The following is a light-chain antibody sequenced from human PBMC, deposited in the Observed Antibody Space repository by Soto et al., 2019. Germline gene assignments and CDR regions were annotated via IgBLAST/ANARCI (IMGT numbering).Light chain of an antibody. J-gene: IGLJ1*01. V-gene: IGLV2-8*01. CDR2: EVS. Sequence: QSALTQPPSASGSPGQSVTISCTGTSSDVGGYNYVSWYQQHPGRAPKLMIYEVSQRPSGVPDRFSGSKSGNTASLTVSGLQTEDEADYYCSSYAGSNNQVFGTGTKLTVL. CDR3: SSYAGSNNQV. CDR1: SSDVGGYNY.